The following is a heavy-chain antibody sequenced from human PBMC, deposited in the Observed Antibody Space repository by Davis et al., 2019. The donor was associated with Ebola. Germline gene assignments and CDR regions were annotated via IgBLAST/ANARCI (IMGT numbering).Heavy chain of an antibody. V-gene: IGHV3-23*01. CDR3: AKGGARYFYHYYGMDV. CDR1: GFTFSNCA. D-gene: IGHD2/OR15-2a*01. Sequence: GESLKISCAASGFTFSNCAMSWVRQAPGKGLEWVSGISGSGATTYYADSVKGRFTISRDNSKNTLYLQMNSLRADDTALYYCAKGGARYFYHYYGMDVWGQGTTVTVSS. CDR2: ISGSGATT. J-gene: IGHJ6*02.